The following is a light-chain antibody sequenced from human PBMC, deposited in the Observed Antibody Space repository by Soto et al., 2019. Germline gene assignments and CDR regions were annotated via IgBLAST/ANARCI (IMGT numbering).Light chain of an antibody. V-gene: IGLV2-14*01. Sequence: QSVLTQPASVSGSPGQSITISCTGTSSDVGGYNYVSWYQQHPGKAPKLMIYDVSNRPSGVSNRFSGSKSGNTAPLTISGLQAEDEADYYCSSYTSSSTPFVVFGGGTKLTVL. CDR3: SSYTSSSTPFVV. CDR1: SSDVGGYNY. J-gene: IGLJ2*01. CDR2: DVS.